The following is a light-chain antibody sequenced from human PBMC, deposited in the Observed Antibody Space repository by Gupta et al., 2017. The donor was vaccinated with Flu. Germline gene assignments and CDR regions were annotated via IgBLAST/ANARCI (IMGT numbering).Light chain of an antibody. Sequence: QSAPTQPRSVSGSPGQSVTISCTGTSNDVGGYNRVSWYEQRPGKAPKLILDDVTERPSGVHDRFSGSKSGNTASLTISGLQADDEADYYCSSHAGRVTWVFGTGTTVTVL. CDR3: SSHAGRVTWV. V-gene: IGLV2-11*01. J-gene: IGLJ1*01. CDR1: SNDVGGYNR. CDR2: DVT.